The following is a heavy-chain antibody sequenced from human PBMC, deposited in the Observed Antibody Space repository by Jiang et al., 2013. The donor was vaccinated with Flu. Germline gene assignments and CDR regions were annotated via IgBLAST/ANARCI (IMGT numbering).Heavy chain of an antibody. CDR2: IQYDGGNK. D-gene: IGHD3-10*01. CDR3: ATLGGSSYDTYLLDS. J-gene: IGHJ4*02. Sequence: RLSCAASGFSFKYYAMYWVRQAPDKGLEWLASIQYDGGNKYYADSVKGRFTISRDNSNNTLYLQMNSLRTEDGAVYYCATLGGSSYDTYLLDSWGQGTLVTVSS. V-gene: IGHV3-30*02. CDR1: GFSFKYYA.